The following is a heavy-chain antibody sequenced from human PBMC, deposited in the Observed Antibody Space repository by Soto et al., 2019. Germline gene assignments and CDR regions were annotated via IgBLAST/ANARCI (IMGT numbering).Heavy chain of an antibody. Sequence: GESLKISCKGSGYSFTSYWISWVRQMPGKGLEWMGRIDPSDSYTNYSPSFQGHVTISADKSISTAYLQWSSLKASDTAMYYCATKAYCGGDCYLDASDIWGQGTMVTVSS. CDR1: GYSFTSYW. CDR2: IDPSDSYT. D-gene: IGHD2-21*02. J-gene: IGHJ3*02. CDR3: ATKAYCGGDCYLDASDI. V-gene: IGHV5-10-1*01.